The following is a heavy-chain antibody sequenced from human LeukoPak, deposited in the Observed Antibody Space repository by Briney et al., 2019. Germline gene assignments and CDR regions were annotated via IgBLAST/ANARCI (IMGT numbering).Heavy chain of an antibody. J-gene: IGHJ5*02. CDR1: GGSISSYY. CDR2: IYYSGST. D-gene: IGHD3-3*01. V-gene: IGHV4-59*12. Sequence: SETLSLTCTVSGGSISSYYWSWIRQPAGKGLEWIGYIYYSGSTNYNPSLKSRVTMSVDTSKNQFSLKLSSVTAADTAVYYCARYPASYYDFWKGWFDPWGQGTLVTVSS. CDR3: ARYPASYYDFWKGWFDP.